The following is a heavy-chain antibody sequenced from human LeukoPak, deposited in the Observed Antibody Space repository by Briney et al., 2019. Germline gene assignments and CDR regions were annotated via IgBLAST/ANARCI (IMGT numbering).Heavy chain of an antibody. J-gene: IGHJ4*02. Sequence: GGSLRLSCAASDFSFSNYAMSWVRQAPGKGLEWVSAVSNRGGSTYYADSVKGRFTISRDNSKNTLYLQMNSLRAEDTAVYYCAKDRVAGCSGGSCYSVFDYWGQGTLVTVSS. D-gene: IGHD2-15*01. CDR2: VSNRGGST. V-gene: IGHV3-23*01. CDR1: DFSFSNYA. CDR3: AKDRVAGCSGGSCYSVFDY.